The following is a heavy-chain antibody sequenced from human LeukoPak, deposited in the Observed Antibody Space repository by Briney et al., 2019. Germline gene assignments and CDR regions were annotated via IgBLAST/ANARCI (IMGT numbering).Heavy chain of an antibody. CDR3: ARDPGDYAGNDAFDI. CDR2: IWYDGSNK. D-gene: IGHD4-17*01. J-gene: IGHJ3*02. CDR1: GFTFSSYG. Sequence: PGGSLRLSCAASGFTFSSYGMHWVRQAPGKGLEWVAVIWYDGSNKYYADSVKGRFTVSRDNSKNTVYLQMNSLRAEDTAVYYCARDPGDYAGNDAFDIWGQGTMVTVFS. V-gene: IGHV3-33*01.